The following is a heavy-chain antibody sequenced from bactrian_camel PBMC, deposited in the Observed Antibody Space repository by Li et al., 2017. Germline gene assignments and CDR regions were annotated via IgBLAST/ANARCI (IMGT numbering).Heavy chain of an antibody. CDR3: AAHPVIDLSWWLLLHGNSYH. CDR2: IESDGST. D-gene: IGHD2*01. Sequence: QLVESGGGSVQAGGSLTLSCAASGYSHSSATMGWFRQAPGKNREAVATIESDGSTSYIDAVKGRFTISKDNAKNILYLQMSSLKPEDTAMYYCAAHPVIDLSWWLLLHGNSYHWGQGTQVTVS. V-gene: IGHV3S53*01. J-gene: IGHJ4*01. CDR1: GYSHSSAT.